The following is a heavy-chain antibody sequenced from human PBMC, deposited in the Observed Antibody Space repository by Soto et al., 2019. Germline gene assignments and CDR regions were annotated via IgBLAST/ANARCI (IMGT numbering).Heavy chain of an antibody. CDR1: GFTFSDYY. J-gene: IGHJ4*02. V-gene: IGHV3-11*06. D-gene: IGHD3-10*01. CDR3: ARARLGDVGYFDY. Sequence: GGSLRLSCAASGFTFSDYYMSWIRQAPGKGLEWVSYISSSSSYTNYADSVKGRFTISRDNAKNSPYLQMNSLRAEDTAVYYCARARLGDVGYFDYWGQGTLVTVSS. CDR2: ISSSSSYT.